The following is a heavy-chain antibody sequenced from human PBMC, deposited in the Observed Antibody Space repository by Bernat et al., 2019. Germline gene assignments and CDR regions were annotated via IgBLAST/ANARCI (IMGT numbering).Heavy chain of an antibody. Sequence: EVQLVESGGGLVKPGGSLRLSCAASGFTFSNAWMSWVRQAPGKGLEWVGRIKSKTDGGTTDYAAPVKGRFTISRDDSKNTLYLQMNSLKTEDTAVYYCTTVFHCSGGSCYQPDAFDIWGQGTMVTVSS. J-gene: IGHJ3*02. D-gene: IGHD2-15*01. V-gene: IGHV3-15*01. CDR1: GFTFSNAW. CDR2: IKSKTDGGTT. CDR3: TTVFHCSGGSCYQPDAFDI.